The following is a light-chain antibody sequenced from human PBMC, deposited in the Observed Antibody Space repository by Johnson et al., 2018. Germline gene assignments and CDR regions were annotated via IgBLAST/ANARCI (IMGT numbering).Light chain of an antibody. CDR2: ENN. V-gene: IGLV1-51*02. CDR1: SSNIGNNY. J-gene: IGLJ1*01. CDR3: GTWDSSLSAGNV. Sequence: QSVLTQPPSVSAAPGQKVTISCSGSSSNIGNNYVSWYKQLPGTAPKLLIYENNKRPSVIPDRFSGSQSGTSATLGITGLQTGDEADYYCGTWDSSLSAGNVFGTGTKVTVL.